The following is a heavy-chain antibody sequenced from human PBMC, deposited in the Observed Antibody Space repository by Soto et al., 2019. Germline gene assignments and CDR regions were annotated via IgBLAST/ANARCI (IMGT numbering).Heavy chain of an antibody. V-gene: IGHV3-11*01. CDR3: ARVPRRGSGSYYNPPAPTYFDY. D-gene: IGHD3-10*01. Sequence: GGSLRLSCAASGFTFSDYYMSWIRQAPGKGLEWVSYISSSGSTIYYADSVKGRFTISRDNAKNSLYLQMNSLRAEDTAVYYCARVPRRGSGSYYNPPAPTYFDYWGQGTLVTVSS. CDR1: GFTFSDYY. CDR2: ISSSGSTI. J-gene: IGHJ4*02.